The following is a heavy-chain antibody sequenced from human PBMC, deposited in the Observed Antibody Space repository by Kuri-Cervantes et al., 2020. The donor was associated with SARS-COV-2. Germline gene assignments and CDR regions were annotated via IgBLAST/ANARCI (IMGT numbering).Heavy chain of an antibody. CDR2: IATSGDT. Sequence: GESLKISCAASGFTLSVCDMHWVRQVTGKGLEWVSTIATSGDTYYLNSVKGRFTISRESARNSLYLQMNSLRVEDTAVYYCVREAPGSASGITSFDLWGRGTLVTVSS. D-gene: IGHD3-10*01. J-gene: IGHJ2*01. V-gene: IGHV3-13*01. CDR1: GFTLSVCD. CDR3: VREAPGSASGITSFDL.